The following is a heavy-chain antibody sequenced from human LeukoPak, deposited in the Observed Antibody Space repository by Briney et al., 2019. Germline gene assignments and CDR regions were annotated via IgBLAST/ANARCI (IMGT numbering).Heavy chain of an antibody. CDR3: ARTEVVRVMRLYYFDS. Sequence: SGPTLVKPTQTLTLTFTFSGFSLSSIGAGVGWIRQPPGKALEWLAVISWDDDRRYRPSLKCRLTITKDSPIDQVVLTMTDMDPVDTATYFSARTEVVRVMRLYYFDSLVQGTLVTVSS. D-gene: IGHD3-16*01. J-gene: IGHJ4*02. CDR1: GFSLSSIGAG. CDR2: ISWDDDR. V-gene: IGHV2-5*02.